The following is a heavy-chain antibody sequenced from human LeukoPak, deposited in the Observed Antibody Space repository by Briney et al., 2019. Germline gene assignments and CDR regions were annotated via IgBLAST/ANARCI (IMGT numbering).Heavy chain of an antibody. CDR3: ALYSSTWY. J-gene: IGHJ4*02. Sequence: ASVKVSCKASGYTFTTFYIHWVRQAPGQGLEWMGIINPTGGSTTYAQKFQGRVTMTRDTSTSTVFMEVNSLRSEDTAVYYCALYSSTWYWGQGTLVTVSS. CDR2: INPTGGST. V-gene: IGHV1-46*01. CDR1: GYTFTTFY. D-gene: IGHD6-13*01.